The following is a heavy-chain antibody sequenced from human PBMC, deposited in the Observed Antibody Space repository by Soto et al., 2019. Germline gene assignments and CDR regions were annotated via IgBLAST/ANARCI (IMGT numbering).Heavy chain of an antibody. CDR2: IIPIFGKV. J-gene: IGHJ5*02. D-gene: IGHD3-16*01. CDR3: AKMGPSFEGGEGFDP. V-gene: IGHV1-69*01. Sequence: QVQLVQSGAEVRKPGSSVKVSCQASGDTFSNFAITWVRQAPGQGLDWMGGIIPIFGKVYYAHKFQGRVTITADEATCTAYMELVSLRSDDTATYYCAKMGPSFEGGEGFDPWGQGTLVTVSS. CDR1: GDTFSNFA.